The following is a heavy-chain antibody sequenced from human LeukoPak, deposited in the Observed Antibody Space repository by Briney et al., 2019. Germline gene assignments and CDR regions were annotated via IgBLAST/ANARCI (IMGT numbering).Heavy chain of an antibody. Sequence: GGALRLSCAASGFTFSSYGMSWVRRAPGKGVEWVSAISGSGGSTYYADSVKGRFTISRDNSKNTLYLQMNSLRAEDTAVYYCAKDKSTMVRGAFFDYWGQGTLVTVSS. J-gene: IGHJ4*02. D-gene: IGHD3-10*01. CDR2: ISGSGGST. V-gene: IGHV3-23*01. CDR3: AKDKSTMVRGAFFDY. CDR1: GFTFSSYG.